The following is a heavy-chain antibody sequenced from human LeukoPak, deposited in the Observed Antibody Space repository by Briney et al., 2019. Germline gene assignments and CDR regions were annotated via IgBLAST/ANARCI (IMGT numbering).Heavy chain of an antibody. V-gene: IGHV3-7*03. D-gene: IGHD3-16*02. Sequence: GGSLRLSCAASGFTFSSYAMSWVRQAPGKGLEWVANIKQDGSEKYYVDSVKGRFTISRGNAKNSLYLQMNSLRPEDTAVYYCAKSWGYTRPYYNYMDVWGKGTTVTVSS. CDR2: IKQDGSEK. J-gene: IGHJ6*03. CDR3: AKSWGYTRPYYNYMDV. CDR1: GFTFSSYA.